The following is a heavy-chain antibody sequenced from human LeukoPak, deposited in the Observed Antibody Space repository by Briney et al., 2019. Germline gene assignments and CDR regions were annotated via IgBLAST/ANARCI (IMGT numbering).Heavy chain of an antibody. CDR2: IYSGDSDT. V-gene: IGHV5-51*01. Sequence: GESLKISCKGSGNSATFKWIAWVRQMPGKGLEWMGIIYSGDSDTRYSPSFQGRVTISVDKSIYTAYLQWSSLKASDTAMYYCACTRGYSYGRVDYWGQGTLVTVSS. J-gene: IGHJ4*02. CDR1: GNSATFKW. D-gene: IGHD5-18*01. CDR3: ACTRGYSYGRVDY.